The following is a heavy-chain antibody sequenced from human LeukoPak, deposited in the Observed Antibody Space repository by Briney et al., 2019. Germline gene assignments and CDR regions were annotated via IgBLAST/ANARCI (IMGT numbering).Heavy chain of an antibody. Sequence: SETLCLTCTVSGGSISSYYWSWIRQPPGKGLEWIGYIYYSGSTNYNPSLKSRVTISVDTSKNQFSLKLSSVTAADTAVYYCARDGPYDSSGYRPNWFDPWGQGTLVTVSS. D-gene: IGHD3-22*01. CDR2: IYYSGST. V-gene: IGHV4-59*01. CDR3: ARDGPYDSSGYRPNWFDP. J-gene: IGHJ5*02. CDR1: GGSISSYY.